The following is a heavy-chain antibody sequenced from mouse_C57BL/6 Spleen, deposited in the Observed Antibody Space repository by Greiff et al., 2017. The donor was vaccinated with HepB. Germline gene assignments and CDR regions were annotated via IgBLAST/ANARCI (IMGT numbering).Heavy chain of an antibody. Sequence: DVKLVESGGGLVKPGGSLKLSCAASGFTFSSYAMSWVRQTPEKRLEWVATIRDGGSYTYYPDNVKGRFTISRDNAKNNLYLQMSHLKSEDTAMYYLARERGIYDGYYGAMDYWGQGTSVTVSS. V-gene: IGHV5-4*01. CDR2: IRDGGSYT. CDR3: ARERGIYDGYYGAMDY. D-gene: IGHD2-3*01. CDR1: GFTFSSYA. J-gene: IGHJ4*01.